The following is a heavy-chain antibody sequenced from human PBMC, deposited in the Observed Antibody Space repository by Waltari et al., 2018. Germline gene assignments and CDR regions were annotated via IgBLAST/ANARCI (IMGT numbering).Heavy chain of an antibody. D-gene: IGHD6-19*01. J-gene: IGHJ4*02. CDR2: INHGAST. Sequence: QVQLQQWGAGLLKPSETLSLTCAVYGGSFSGYYWSWIRQPPGKGLEWIGEINHGASTNYNPSRKSRVTISVDTSKNQFSLKLSSVTAADTAVYYCARVSSCRGCPDRNSGSLDYWGQGTLVTVSS. CDR1: GGSFSGYY. CDR3: ARVSSCRGCPDRNSGSLDY. V-gene: IGHV4-34*01.